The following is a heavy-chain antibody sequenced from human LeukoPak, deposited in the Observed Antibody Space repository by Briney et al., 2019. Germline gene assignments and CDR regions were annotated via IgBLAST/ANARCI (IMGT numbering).Heavy chain of an antibody. CDR3: AKGEKWELYFDY. D-gene: IGHD1-26*01. V-gene: IGHV3-23*01. Sequence: GGSLRLSCAASGFTFSSYAMSWVRQVPGKGLEWVSAISGSGGSTYYADSVKGRFTISRDNSKNTLYLQMNSLRAEDTAVYYCAKGEKWELYFDYWGQGTLVTVSS. J-gene: IGHJ4*02. CDR2: ISGSGGST. CDR1: GFTFSSYA.